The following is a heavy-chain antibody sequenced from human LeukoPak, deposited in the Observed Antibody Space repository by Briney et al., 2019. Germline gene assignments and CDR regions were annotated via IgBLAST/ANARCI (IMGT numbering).Heavy chain of an antibody. CDR1: GGSISSYY. CDR2: VYYSGSA. J-gene: IGHJ6*02. Sequence: SETLSLTCTVSGGSISSYYWSWFRQPPGKGLEWLGYVYYSGSATYNPSLKSRVTISVDTSKNQFSLRLSSVTAVDTAVYYCARDGSNWSNDYYHGVDVWGQGTTVTVSS. D-gene: IGHD4-11*01. V-gene: IGHV4-59*01. CDR3: ARDGSNWSNDYYHGVDV.